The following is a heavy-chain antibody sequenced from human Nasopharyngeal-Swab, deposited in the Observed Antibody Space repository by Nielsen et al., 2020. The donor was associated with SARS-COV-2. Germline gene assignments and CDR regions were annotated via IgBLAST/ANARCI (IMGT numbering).Heavy chain of an antibody. CDR1: GFTFSRYA. V-gene: IGHV3-30-3*01. D-gene: IGHD3-9*01. Sequence: GESLKISCAASGFTFSRYAMRWVRQAPGKGLEWVAVISDDGNNKYYADSVKGRFTISRDNSKNTLYLHMASLRAEDTAVYFCARDWRDDYDVLTGYYNLGDHWGQGTLVTVSS. J-gene: IGHJ4*02. CDR2: ISDDGNNK. CDR3: ARDWRDDYDVLTGYYNLGDH.